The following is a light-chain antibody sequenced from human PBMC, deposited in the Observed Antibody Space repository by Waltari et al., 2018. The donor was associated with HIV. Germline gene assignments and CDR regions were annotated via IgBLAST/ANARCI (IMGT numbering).Light chain of an antibody. Sequence: QSALTQPASVSGSPGQSITISCTGTSNDVAYSNLVSWYPQHPGTAPKVMIYEVSKRPSGVSNRFSGSKSGNTASLTISGLQAEDEADYYCGSYAGSNAYVFGIGTKVTVL. J-gene: IGLJ1*01. CDR1: SNDVAYSNL. V-gene: IGLV2-23*02. CDR2: EVS. CDR3: GSYAGSNAYV.